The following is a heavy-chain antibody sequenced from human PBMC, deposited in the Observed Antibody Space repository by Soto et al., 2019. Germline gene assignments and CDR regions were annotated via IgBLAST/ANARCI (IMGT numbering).Heavy chain of an antibody. CDR2: IYYSGST. V-gene: IGHV4-30-4*01. D-gene: IGHD3-3*01. CDR1: GGSISSGDYY. J-gene: IGHJ6*02. CDR3: ASGVGYDFWSGFSGMDI. Sequence: SETLSLTCTVSGGSISSGDYYWSWIRQPPGKGLEWIGYIYYSGSTYYNPSLKSRVTISVDTSKNQFSLKLSSVTAADTAVYYCASGVGYDFWSGFSGMDIWGQGTTVTVSS.